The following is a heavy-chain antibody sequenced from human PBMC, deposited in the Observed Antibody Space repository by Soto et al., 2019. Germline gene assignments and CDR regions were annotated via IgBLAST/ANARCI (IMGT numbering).Heavy chain of an antibody. V-gene: IGHV1-18*01. CDR2: ISAHNGNT. J-gene: IGHJ4*02. Sequence: QVHLVQSGAEVKMPGASVKVSCKGSGYAFTTYGITWVRQAPGQGLEWMGWISAHNGNTNYAQKLQGRVIVIRDTSTSTAYIELRSLRSDDTAVYYCARGRYGDYWGQGALVTVSS. D-gene: IGHD1-1*01. CDR3: ARGRYGDY. CDR1: GYAFTTYG.